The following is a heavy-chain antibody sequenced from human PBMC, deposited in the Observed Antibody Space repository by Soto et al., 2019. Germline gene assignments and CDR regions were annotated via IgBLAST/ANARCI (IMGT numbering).Heavy chain of an antibody. D-gene: IGHD3-16*01. J-gene: IGHJ6*02. CDR3: AKDLGRKGPLDV. CDR2: ISYDGSNK. Sequence: PRLSCAASGFTFSSYGMHWVRQAPGKGLEWVAVISYDGSNKYYADSVKGRFTISRDNSKNTLYLQMNSLRAEDTAVYYCAKDLGRKGPLDVWGQGTTVTVSS. V-gene: IGHV3-30*18. CDR1: GFTFSSYG.